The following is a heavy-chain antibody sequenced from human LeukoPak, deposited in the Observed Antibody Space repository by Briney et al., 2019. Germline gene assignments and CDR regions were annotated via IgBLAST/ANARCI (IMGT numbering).Heavy chain of an antibody. CDR3: ASCYYDSSGYYYFDY. CDR1: GYTFSGHY. Sequence: GASVKVSCKASGYTFSGHYMHWVRQAPGQGLEWMWWIKPSSGATNYAQKFRGRVTMTRDTSNRTSYMELSRLRSDDTALYYCASCYYDSSGYYYFDYWGQGTLVTVS. D-gene: IGHD3-22*01. CDR2: IKPSSGAT. J-gene: IGHJ4*02. V-gene: IGHV1-2*02.